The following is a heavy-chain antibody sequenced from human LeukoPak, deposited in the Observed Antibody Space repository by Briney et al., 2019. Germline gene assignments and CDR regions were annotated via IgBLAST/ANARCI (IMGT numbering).Heavy chain of an antibody. CDR3: ARTVTYYYDSSGYYYFDY. Sequence: ASVKVSCKASGYTFTSYGISWVRPAPGQGVEWMGWIRAYNGNTNYAQKLQGRVTMTTDTSTSTAYMELRSLRSDDTAVYYCARTVTYYYDSSGYYYFDYWGQGTLVTVSS. V-gene: IGHV1-18*01. CDR1: GYTFTSYG. D-gene: IGHD3-22*01. CDR2: IRAYNGNT. J-gene: IGHJ4*02.